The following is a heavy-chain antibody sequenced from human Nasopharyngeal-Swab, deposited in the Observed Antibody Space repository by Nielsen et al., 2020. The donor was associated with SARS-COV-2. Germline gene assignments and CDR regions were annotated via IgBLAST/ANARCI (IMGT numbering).Heavy chain of an antibody. CDR2: IYYSGST. J-gene: IGHJ6*02. Sequence: SETLSLTCTVSGGSISSGDYYWGWIRQPPGKGLEWIGSIYYSGSTYYNPSLKSRVTISVDTSKNQFSLKVSSVTAADTAVYYCARRYGSGSFWSYSYYGMDVWGQGTTVTVSS. D-gene: IGHD3-10*01. V-gene: IGHV4-39*01. CDR1: GGSISSGDYY. CDR3: ARRYGSGSFWSYSYYGMDV.